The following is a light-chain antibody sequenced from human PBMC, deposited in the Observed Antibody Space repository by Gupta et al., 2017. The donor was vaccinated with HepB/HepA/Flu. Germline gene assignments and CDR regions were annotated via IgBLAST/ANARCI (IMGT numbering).Light chain of an antibody. Sequence: QSVLTQPPSASGTPRQRVTISCSGSSSNIGSNTVNWYQQFPGTAPKLLMFSNNRRPSGVPDRFSGSKSGTSASLAISGLQSDDEADYYCATWDDSLNGRVFGGGTKVTVL. CDR3: ATWDDSLNGRV. CDR2: SNN. J-gene: IGLJ3*02. CDR1: SSNIGSNT. V-gene: IGLV1-44*01.